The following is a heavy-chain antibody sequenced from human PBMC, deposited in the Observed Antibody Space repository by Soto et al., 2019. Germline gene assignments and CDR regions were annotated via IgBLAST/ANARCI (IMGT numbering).Heavy chain of an antibody. Sequence: GESLKISCKGSGHSSMSYWIGWVRQMPGKGLEWMGIIYPGDSDTRYSPSFQGQVTISVDKSTSTAYLQWSSLKASDTAIYYCARLLRSFLDYWGQGTLVTVSS. CDR1: GHSSMSYW. J-gene: IGHJ4*02. CDR3: ARLLRSFLDY. CDR2: IYPGDSDT. V-gene: IGHV5-51*01.